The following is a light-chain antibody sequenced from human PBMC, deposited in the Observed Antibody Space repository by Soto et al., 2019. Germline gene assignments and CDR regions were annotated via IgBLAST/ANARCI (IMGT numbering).Light chain of an antibody. Sequence: QSVLTQPPSVSAAPGQKVTISCSGTSSNIGYESVFWYQQVPGTAPKLLIYDNDKRPSGIPERFSGSKSGTSASLDITGLQTGDEADYYCGSWDNSLSAIIFGGGTKLTVL. CDR2: DND. CDR1: SSNIGYES. CDR3: GSWDNSLSAII. V-gene: IGLV1-51*01. J-gene: IGLJ2*01.